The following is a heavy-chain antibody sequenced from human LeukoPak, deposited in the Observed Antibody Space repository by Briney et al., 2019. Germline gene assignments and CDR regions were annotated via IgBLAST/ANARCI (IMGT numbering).Heavy chain of an antibody. CDR3: AKDHWGYCSSTSCYTGY. CDR1: GFTFSSYG. D-gene: IGHD2-2*02. J-gene: IGHJ4*02. V-gene: IGHV3-30*02. Sequence: GGSLRLSCAASGFTFSSYGMHWVRQAPGKGLEWVAFIRYDGSNKYYADSVKGRFTISRDNSKNTLYLQMNSLRAEDTAVYYCAKDHWGYCSSTSCYTGYWGQGTQVTVSS. CDR2: IRYDGSNK.